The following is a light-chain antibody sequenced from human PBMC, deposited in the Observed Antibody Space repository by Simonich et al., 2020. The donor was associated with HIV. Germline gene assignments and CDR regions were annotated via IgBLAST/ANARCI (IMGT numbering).Light chain of an antibody. J-gene: IGKJ4*01. V-gene: IGKV3-15*01. Sequence: IVMTQSPATLSVSPGERVTLSCRASQSVSSNVAWYQQKPGQSPRLLIYGASTRATCIPAKFSGSWSGTEFTLTISSMQSEDSAIYYCHQYNNRPLTFGGGTKVEIK. CDR1: QSVSSN. CDR3: HQYNNRPLT. CDR2: GAS.